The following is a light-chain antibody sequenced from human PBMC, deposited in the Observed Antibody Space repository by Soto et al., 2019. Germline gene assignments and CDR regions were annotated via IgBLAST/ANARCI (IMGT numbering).Light chain of an antibody. Sequence: QSVLTQPPSESGAPGQRVTISCTGSGSNIGAGYDVHWYQQLPGTAPKLLIYGNNNRPSGIPDRFSGSKSGTSASLAITGLQAGDEADYYCQSYDSGLRALYVFGTGTKLTVL. CDR3: QSYDSGLRALYV. CDR2: GNN. V-gene: IGLV1-40*01. CDR1: GSNIGAGYD. J-gene: IGLJ1*01.